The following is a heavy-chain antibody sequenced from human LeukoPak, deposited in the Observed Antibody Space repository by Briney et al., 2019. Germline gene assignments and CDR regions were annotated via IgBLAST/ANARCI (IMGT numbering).Heavy chain of an antibody. J-gene: IGHJ4*02. CDR2: IISSSNYI. Sequence: GGSLRLSCAASGFTFSTYSMNWVRQAPGKGLESVSSIISSSNYIYYADSVKGRFTISRDNAKNSPYLQMNSLRAEDTAVYYCARDPQYCSGGSCYSFDNWGQGTLVTVSS. V-gene: IGHV3-21*01. CDR1: GFTFSTYS. D-gene: IGHD2-15*01. CDR3: ARDPQYCSGGSCYSFDN.